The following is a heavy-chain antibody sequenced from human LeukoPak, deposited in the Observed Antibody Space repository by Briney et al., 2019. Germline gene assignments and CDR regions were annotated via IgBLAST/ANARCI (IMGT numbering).Heavy chain of an antibody. CDR1: GFTFRDYA. J-gene: IGHJ3*02. D-gene: IGHD3-22*01. CDR3: TRDPYYFDSSGYYHHAFDI. V-gene: IGHV3-49*04. CDR2: IRSKVYGGTT. Sequence: GRSLRLSCTGFGFTFRDYAVSRVRQAPGKGLECIGFIRSKVYGGTTEYAASVKGRFTISRDDSKSIAYLQMNSLKTEDTAVYYCTRDPYYFDSSGYYHHAFDIWGQGTMVAVSS.